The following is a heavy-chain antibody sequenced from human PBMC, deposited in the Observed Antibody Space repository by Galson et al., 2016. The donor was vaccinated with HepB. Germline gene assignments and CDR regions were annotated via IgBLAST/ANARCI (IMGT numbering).Heavy chain of an antibody. J-gene: IGHJ4*02. V-gene: IGHV3-20*04. Sequence: SLRLSCAASGFTFDDYGVSWVRQTPGKGLEWVSGINWNGGSTGYADSVKGRFTISRDNAKNSLYLQMNSLRAEDTALYYCARAPYLYSAAAAYYFDYWGQGTLVTVSS. CDR3: ARAPYLYSAAAAYYFDY. CDR1: GFTFDDYG. D-gene: IGHD6-13*01. CDR2: INWNGGST.